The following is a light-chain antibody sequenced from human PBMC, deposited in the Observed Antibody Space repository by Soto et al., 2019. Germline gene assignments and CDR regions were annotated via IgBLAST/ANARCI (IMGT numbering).Light chain of an antibody. CDR2: DVS. CDR3: SSYTSNSTYVV. V-gene: IGLV2-14*01. J-gene: IGLJ2*01. CDR1: SSDVGGYNY. Sequence: QSVLTQPASVSGSPGQSITISCTGTSSDVGGYNYVSWYQQHPGTAPKLMIYDVSNRPSGVSNRFSGSKSGNTASLTISGLQAEDEADYYCSSYTSNSTYVVFGGGTKVTVL.